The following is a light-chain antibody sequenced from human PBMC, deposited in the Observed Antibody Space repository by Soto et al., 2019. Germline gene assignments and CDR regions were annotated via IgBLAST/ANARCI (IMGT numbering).Light chain of an antibody. CDR2: LGS. CDR3: MQALQTPRT. CDR1: QSLLHSNGYNY. J-gene: IGKJ3*01. Sequence: DIVMTQSPLSLPVTPGEPASISCRSSQSLLHSNGYNYLDWYLQKPGQSPQLLIYLGSNRASGVPDRFSGSGSGTDFPLKISRVEAEDVGVYYCMQALQTPRTFGPGTKVDIK. V-gene: IGKV2-28*01.